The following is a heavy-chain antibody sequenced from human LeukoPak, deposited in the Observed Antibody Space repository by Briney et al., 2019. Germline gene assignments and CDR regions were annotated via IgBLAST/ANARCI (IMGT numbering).Heavy chain of an antibody. V-gene: IGHV4-4*02. CDR3: TRGGSAPYALDI. J-gene: IGHJ3*02. CDR1: GGATTTDNW. CDR2: IFHSGST. Sequence: PSGTLSLTCAVSGGATTTDNWWTWVRQPPGKGLEWIGEIFHSGSTNSNPSLRSRVTISVDTPKKQFSLKLTSVTAADTAVYYCTRGGSAPYALDIWGQGTMVTVSS.